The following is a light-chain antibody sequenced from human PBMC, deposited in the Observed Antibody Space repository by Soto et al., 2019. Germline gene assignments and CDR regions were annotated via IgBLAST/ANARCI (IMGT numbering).Light chain of an antibody. Sequence: DIQMTQSPSSLSAFVGDRVTITCRASQSISNYLNWYQQKPGEAPKLLIYAASSLQSGVPSRFSGSGSGTDFTLTISCLQSEDFATYYCQQYNSYSVFGQGTRLE. CDR1: QSISNY. CDR3: QQYNSYSV. CDR2: AAS. J-gene: IGKJ5*01. V-gene: IGKV1-16*01.